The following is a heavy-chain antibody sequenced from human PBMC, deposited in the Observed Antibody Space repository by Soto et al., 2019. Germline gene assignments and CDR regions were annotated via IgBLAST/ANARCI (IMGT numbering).Heavy chain of an antibody. CDR2: ISWNSGSL. J-gene: IGHJ4*02. Sequence: EVQLVESGGGLVQPGRSLRLSCAASGFTFDDYAMHWVRQAPGKGLEWVSGISWNSGSLGYADSVKGRFTISRDNAKKPMYRPMNSLKAEDTTLYYWAKDSVALGGLYYYWCEGPLLTASS. V-gene: IGHV3-9*01. CDR1: GFTFDDYA. CDR3: AKDSVALGGLYYY. D-gene: IGHD1-26*01.